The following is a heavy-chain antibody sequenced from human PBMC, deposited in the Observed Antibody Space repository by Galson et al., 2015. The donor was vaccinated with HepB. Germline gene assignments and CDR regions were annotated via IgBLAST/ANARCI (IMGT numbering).Heavy chain of an antibody. CDR1: GGSVTSGGYY. CDR3: ARSYGDYAFCFDH. V-gene: IGHV4-31*03. J-gene: IGHJ4*02. CDR2: IYFSGRT. Sequence: TLSLTCTVSGGSVTSGGYYWNWIRQHPVKGLEWIGYIYFSGRTSYNPSLKSRLTISLDTSKNLFSLKLISVTAADTAVYYCARSYGDYAFCFDHWGQGAPVTVSS. D-gene: IGHD4-17*01.